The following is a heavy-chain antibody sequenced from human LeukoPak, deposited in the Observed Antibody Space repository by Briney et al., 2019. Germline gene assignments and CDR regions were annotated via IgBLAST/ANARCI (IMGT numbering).Heavy chain of an antibody. CDR2: ISYDGSNK. Sequence: PGRSLRLSCAASGFTFSSYGMHWVRQAPGKGLEWVAVISYDGSNKYYADSVKGRFTISRDNSKNTLYLQMNSLRAEDTAVYYCAGGGATSFDYWGQGILVTVSS. V-gene: IGHV3-30*03. CDR1: GFTFSSYG. CDR3: AGGGATSFDY. D-gene: IGHD5-12*01. J-gene: IGHJ4*02.